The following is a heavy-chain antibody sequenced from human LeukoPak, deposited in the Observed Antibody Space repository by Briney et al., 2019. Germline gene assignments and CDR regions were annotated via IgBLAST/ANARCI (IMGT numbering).Heavy chain of an antibody. D-gene: IGHD4-23*01. CDR1: GYTFTSYY. CDR3: ARDLYGGNSEVDY. Sequence: ASVKVSCKASGYTFTSYYMHWVRQAPGQGLEWMGIINPSGGSTRYAQKFQGRVTMTRDTSTSTVYMELSSLSSEDTAVYYCARDLYGGNSEVDYWGQGTLVTASS. V-gene: IGHV1-46*01. CDR2: INPSGGST. J-gene: IGHJ4*02.